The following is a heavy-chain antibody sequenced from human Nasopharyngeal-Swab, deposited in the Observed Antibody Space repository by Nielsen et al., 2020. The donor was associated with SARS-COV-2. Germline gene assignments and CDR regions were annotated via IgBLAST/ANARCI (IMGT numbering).Heavy chain of an antibody. D-gene: IGHD6-13*01. J-gene: IGHJ4*02. CDR3: AKAGAGSWYGDY. Sequence: GEFLKISCAASGFTFSSYGMHWVRQAPGKGLEWVAVISYDGSNKYYADSVKGRFTISRDNSKNTLYLQMNSLRAEDTAVYYCAKAGAGSWYGDYWGQGTLVTVSS. CDR1: GFTFSSYG. V-gene: IGHV3-30*18. CDR2: ISYDGSNK.